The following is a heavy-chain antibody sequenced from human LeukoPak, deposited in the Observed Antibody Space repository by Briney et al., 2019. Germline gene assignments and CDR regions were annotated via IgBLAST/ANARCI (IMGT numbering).Heavy chain of an antibody. CDR1: GGTFSSYA. J-gene: IGHJ4*02. Sequence: ASVKVSCKASGGTFSSYAISWVRQAPGQGLEWMGGITPIFGTANYAQKFQGRVTITTDESTSTAYMELSSLRSEDTAVYYCARSQNYCSSTSCSPGYWGQGTLVTVSS. CDR2: ITPIFGTA. D-gene: IGHD2-2*01. CDR3: ARSQNYCSSTSCSPGY. V-gene: IGHV1-69*05.